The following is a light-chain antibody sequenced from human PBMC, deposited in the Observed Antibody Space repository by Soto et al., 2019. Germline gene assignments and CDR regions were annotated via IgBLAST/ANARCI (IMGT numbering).Light chain of an antibody. V-gene: IGKV1-5*03. CDR1: QSISNW. J-gene: IGKJ3*01. CDR2: KAS. Sequence: DIQMTQSPSTLSASVGDRVTITCRASQSISNWLAWYQQKPGKAPKLLIYKASSLESGVPSRFSGSGSGTEVTLTISSLQPDDVATYYCQQYNTYSLFGPGTKVDIK. CDR3: QQYNTYSL.